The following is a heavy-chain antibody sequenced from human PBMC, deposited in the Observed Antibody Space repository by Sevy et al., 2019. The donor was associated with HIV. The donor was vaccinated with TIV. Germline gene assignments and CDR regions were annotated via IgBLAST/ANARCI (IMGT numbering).Heavy chain of an antibody. J-gene: IGHJ4*02. CDR2: ISTYSGET. Sequence: ASVKVSCKASGYTFTTYPIGWVRQAPGQGLEWMGWISTYSGETRDAQKFQGRATMTTDTSTSTAYLELRSLGSDETAVYYCARDSDGSGHYYADYFDYWGQGTLVTVSS. D-gene: IGHD3-22*01. CDR3: ARDSDGSGHYYADYFDY. V-gene: IGHV1-18*01. CDR1: GYTFTTYP.